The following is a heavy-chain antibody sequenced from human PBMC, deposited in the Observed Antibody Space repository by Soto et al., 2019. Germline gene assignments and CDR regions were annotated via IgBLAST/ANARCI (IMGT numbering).Heavy chain of an antibody. CDR2: ISANSGNT. Sequence: ASVKVSCKASGYTFTSYGISWVRQAPGQGLEWMGWISANSGNTNYAQKFQGWVTMTRDTSISTAYMELSRLRSDDTAVYYCARAGAMIAFDIWGQGTMVTVSS. V-gene: IGHV1-18*01. J-gene: IGHJ3*02. D-gene: IGHD2-2*01. CDR3: ARAGAMIAFDI. CDR1: GYTFTSYG.